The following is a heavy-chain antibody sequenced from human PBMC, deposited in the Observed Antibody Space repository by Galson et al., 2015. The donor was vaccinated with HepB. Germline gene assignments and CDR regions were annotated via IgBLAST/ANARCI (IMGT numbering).Heavy chain of an antibody. CDR2: ISASGGGTGFST. V-gene: IGHV3-23*01. D-gene: IGHD6-19*01. CDR1: GFSFSTFA. J-gene: IGHJ6*02. CDR3: AKHRPAAGPRGSSYYYYGMDV. Sequence: SLRLSCAASGFSFSTFAMSWVRQAPGKGLEWVSGISASGGGTGFSTYSADSVKGRFTISRDKSKNTLYLQMDSLRAEDTAVYYCAKHRPAAGPRGSSYYYYGMDVWGQGTTVTVSS.